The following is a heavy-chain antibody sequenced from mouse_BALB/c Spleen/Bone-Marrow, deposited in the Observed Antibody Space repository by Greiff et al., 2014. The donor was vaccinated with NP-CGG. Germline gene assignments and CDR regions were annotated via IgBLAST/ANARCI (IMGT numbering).Heavy chain of an antibody. CDR1: GFAFSSCD. CDR3: ARVWDWFAY. J-gene: IGHJ3*01. Sequence: EVQLQESGGGLVKPGGSLKLSCTASGFAFSSCDMSWVRQTPEKRLEWVATITRGGGNTYYPDSVKGRFTISRDNARNTLYLQMSSLRSEDTALYYCARVWDWFAYWGQGTLVTVSA. V-gene: IGHV5-9*02. D-gene: IGHD4-1*01. CDR2: ITRGGGNT.